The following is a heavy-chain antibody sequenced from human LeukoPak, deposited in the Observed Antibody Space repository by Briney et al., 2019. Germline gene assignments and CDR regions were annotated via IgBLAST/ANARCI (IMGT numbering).Heavy chain of an antibody. D-gene: IGHD6-19*01. CDR1: GFTFSSYW. CDR3: ARDDLIAVAAGDAFDI. Sequence: GGSLRLSCAASGFTFSSYWMSWVRQAPGKGLEWVANIKQDGSEKYYVDSVKGRFTISRDNAKNSLYLQMNSLRAEDTAVYYCARDDLIAVAAGDAFDIXXXXXXXTVSX. V-gene: IGHV3-7*01. J-gene: IGHJ3*02. CDR2: IKQDGSEK.